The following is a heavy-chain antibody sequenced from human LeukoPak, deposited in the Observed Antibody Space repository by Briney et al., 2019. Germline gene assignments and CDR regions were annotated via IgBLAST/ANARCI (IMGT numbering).Heavy chain of an antibody. CDR3: AREVVLGHRHYYYGMDV. CDR1: GFTFSSYA. Sequence: PGGSLRLSCAASGFTFSSYAMSWVRQAPGKGLEWVSAISGSGGSTYYADSVKGRFTISRDNSKNTLYLQMNSLRAEDTAVYYCAREVVLGHRHYYYGMDVWGQGTTVTVSS. J-gene: IGHJ6*02. D-gene: IGHD2-8*02. V-gene: IGHV3-23*01. CDR2: ISGSGGST.